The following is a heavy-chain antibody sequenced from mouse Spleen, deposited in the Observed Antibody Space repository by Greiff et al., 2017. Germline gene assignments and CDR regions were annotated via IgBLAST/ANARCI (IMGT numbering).Heavy chain of an antibody. Sequence: EVQRVESGAELVRPGALVKLSCKASGFNIKDYYMHWVKQRPEQGLEWIGWIDPENGNTIYDPKFQGKASITADTSSNTAYLQLSSLTSEDTAVYYCARSDYGSSYWFAYWGQGTLVTVSA. D-gene: IGHD1-1*01. CDR3: ARSDYGSSYWFAY. CDR2: IDPENGNT. V-gene: IGHV14-1*02. CDR1: GFNIKDYY. J-gene: IGHJ3*01.